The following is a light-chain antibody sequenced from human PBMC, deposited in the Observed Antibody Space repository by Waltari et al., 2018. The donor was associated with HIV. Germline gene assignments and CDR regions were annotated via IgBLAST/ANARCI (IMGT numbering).Light chain of an antibody. CDR3: QYYGSSRA. V-gene: IGKV3-20*01. J-gene: IGKJ1*01. Sequence: EIVLTQSPGTLSLSPGERATLSCRASQSVSSNYLAWYQQKPGQAPRLLIYGASSRATGIPDRFSGSGFGTDFTLTISRLEPEDFAVYYCQYYGSSRAFGQGTKVEIK. CDR2: GAS. CDR1: QSVSSNY.